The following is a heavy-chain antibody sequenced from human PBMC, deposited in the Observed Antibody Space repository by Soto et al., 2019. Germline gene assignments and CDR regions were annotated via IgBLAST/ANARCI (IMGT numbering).Heavy chain of an antibody. D-gene: IGHD3-10*01. CDR2: IIPILGIA. CDR1: GGTFSSYT. V-gene: IGHV1-69*02. CDR3: ATNPVLLWFGEPSHENWFDP. Sequence: SVKVSCKASGGTFSSYTISWVRQAPGQGLEWMGRIIPILGIANYAQKFQGRVTITADKSTSTAYMELSSLRSEDTAVYYCATNPVLLWFGEPSHENWFDPWGQGTLVTVSS. J-gene: IGHJ5*02.